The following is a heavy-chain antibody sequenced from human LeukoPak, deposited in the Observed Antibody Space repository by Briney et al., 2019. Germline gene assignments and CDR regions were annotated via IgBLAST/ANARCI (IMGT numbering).Heavy chain of an antibody. Sequence: GGSLRLSCAASGFTVSSNYMSWVRQAPGKGLEWVSSISSSSSYIYYADSVKGRFTISRDNAKNSLYLQMNSLRAEDTAVYYCARDERSTGFIWFDPWGQGTLVTVSS. D-gene: IGHD6-19*01. V-gene: IGHV3-21*01. CDR3: ARDERSTGFIWFDP. J-gene: IGHJ5*02. CDR1: GFTVSSNY. CDR2: ISSSSSYI.